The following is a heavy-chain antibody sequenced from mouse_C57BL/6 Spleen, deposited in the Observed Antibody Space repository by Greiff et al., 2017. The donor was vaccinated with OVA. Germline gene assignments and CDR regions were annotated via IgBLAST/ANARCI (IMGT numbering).Heavy chain of an antibody. CDR1: GYTFTSYW. CDR2: INPSNGGT. V-gene: IGHV1-53*01. CDR3: ARSVPYGNYLAWFAY. Sequence: QVHVKQPGTELVKPGASVKLSCKASGYTFTSYWMHWVKQRPGQGLEWIGNINPSNGGTNYNEKFKSKATLTVDKSSSTAYMQLSSLTSEDSAVYYCARSVPYGNYLAWFAYWGQGTLVTVSA. J-gene: IGHJ3*01. D-gene: IGHD2-10*02.